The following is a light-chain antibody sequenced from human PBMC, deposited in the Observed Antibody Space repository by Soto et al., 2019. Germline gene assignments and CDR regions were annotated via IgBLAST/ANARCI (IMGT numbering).Light chain of an antibody. Sequence: IVLTQAPGSLSLSPGQRATLACRASESISRDYLAWYQQRLGQAPRLLIYGASSGATGIPDRFSGSGSGTDFTLTISRLQHEDFAIYYCQQYGGVPYTFGQGTRLEI. V-gene: IGKV3-20*01. CDR2: GAS. CDR1: ESISRDY. CDR3: QQYGGVPYT. J-gene: IGKJ5*01.